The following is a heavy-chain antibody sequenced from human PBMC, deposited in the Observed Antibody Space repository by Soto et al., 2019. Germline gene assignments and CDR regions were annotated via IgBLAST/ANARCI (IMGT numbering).Heavy chain of an antibody. CDR3: ARGLRYHLHTFGY. V-gene: IGHV1-8*01. CDR2: MNPSGGNT. J-gene: IGHJ4*02. CDR1: GYTFTGND. D-gene: IGHD3-9*01. Sequence: ASVKVSCKASGYTFTGNDINWVRQATGEGPEWMGWMNPSGGNTDYAQKYQGRVTMNRNTSISTAYMELSSLRSEDTAVYYCARGLRYHLHTFGYWGQGTLVTVSS.